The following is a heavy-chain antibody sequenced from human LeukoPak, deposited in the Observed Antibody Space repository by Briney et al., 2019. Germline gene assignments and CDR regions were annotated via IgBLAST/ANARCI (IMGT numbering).Heavy chain of an antibody. V-gene: IGHV4-59*01. CDR2: IYYSGST. D-gene: IGHD2-2*01. Sequence: SETLSLTCTVSGGSISSYYWSWIRQPPGKGLEWIGYIYYSGSTNYNPSLKSRVIISVDTSKNQFSLKLSSVTAADTAVYYRARGVVPAARRSLGRFYFDYWGQGTLVTVSS. CDR3: ARGVVPAARRSLGRFYFDY. J-gene: IGHJ4*02. CDR1: GGSISSYY.